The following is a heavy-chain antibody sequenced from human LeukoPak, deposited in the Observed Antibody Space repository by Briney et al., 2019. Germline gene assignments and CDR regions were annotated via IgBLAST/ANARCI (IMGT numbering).Heavy chain of an antibody. CDR3: AKDLSYCSSTSCRPNDAFDI. CDR2: ISYDGSNK. Sequence: PGRSLRLSCAASGFTFSSYGMHWVRQAPGKGLEWVAVISYDGSNKYYADSVKGRFTISGDNSKNTLYLQMNSLRAEDTAVYYRAKDLSYCSSTSCRPNDAFDIWGQGTMVTVSS. V-gene: IGHV3-30*18. D-gene: IGHD2-2*01. J-gene: IGHJ3*02. CDR1: GFTFSSYG.